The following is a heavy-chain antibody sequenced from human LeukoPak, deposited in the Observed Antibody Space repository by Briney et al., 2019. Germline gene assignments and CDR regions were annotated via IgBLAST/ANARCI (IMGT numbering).Heavy chain of an antibody. CDR1: GYRFTSYW. V-gene: IGHV5-51*01. Sequence: GESLKISCKGSGYRFTSYWIGWVRQMPGKGLEWMGIIYPGDSDTRYSPSFQGQVTISADQSISTAYLQWSSLKASDTAMYYCASFGSYYYDSSAPGDYWGQGTLVTVSS. CDR3: ASFGSYYYDSSAPGDY. CDR2: IYPGDSDT. J-gene: IGHJ4*02. D-gene: IGHD3-22*01.